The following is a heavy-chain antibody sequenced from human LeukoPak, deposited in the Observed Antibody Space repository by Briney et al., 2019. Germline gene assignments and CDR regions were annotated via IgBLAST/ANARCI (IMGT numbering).Heavy chain of an antibody. J-gene: IGHJ4*02. CDR2: IYTTGAT. CDR3: ARQGYTASYYFLDY. V-gene: IGHV4-4*07. CDR1: GGSIRSYF. Sequence: SETLSLTCTVSGGSIRSYFWGWVRQPAGKGLEWIGRIYTTGATFYNPSLKTRLTMSIDTSKSQFSLRLTSVVAADTAVYYCARQGYTASYYFLDYWSQGTLVTVSS. D-gene: IGHD1-26*01.